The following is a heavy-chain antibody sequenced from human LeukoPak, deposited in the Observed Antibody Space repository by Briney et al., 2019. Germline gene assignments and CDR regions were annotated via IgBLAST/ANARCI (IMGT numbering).Heavy chain of an antibody. D-gene: IGHD3-22*01. J-gene: IGHJ3*02. CDR3: ARVKPNYYDSSAYGTFDI. Sequence: ASVKVSCKASGYTFTSFGFSWVRQAPGQGLEWMGWIRGYNGNTNYAQNFQGRVTMTTDTSTSTAYMELRSLRSDDTAVYYCARVKPNYYDSSAYGTFDIWGQGTMVTVSS. V-gene: IGHV1-18*01. CDR2: IRGYNGNT. CDR1: GYTFTSFG.